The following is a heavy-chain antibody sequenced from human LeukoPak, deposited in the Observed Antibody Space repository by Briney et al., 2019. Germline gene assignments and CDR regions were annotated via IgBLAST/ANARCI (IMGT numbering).Heavy chain of an antibody. CDR2: IFYTRST. CDR1: GVSISSYY. V-gene: IGHV4-59*12. CDR3: ARANSYDSSGHYYEFDY. Sequence: SETLSLTCTVSGVSISSYYWSWIRQPPGKGLEWIGYIFYTRSTNYNPSLKSRLTISLDTSKNQRSLKLRSVTAADTAVYYCARANSYDSSGHYYEFDYWGQGAMVSVSS. D-gene: IGHD3-22*01. J-gene: IGHJ4*02.